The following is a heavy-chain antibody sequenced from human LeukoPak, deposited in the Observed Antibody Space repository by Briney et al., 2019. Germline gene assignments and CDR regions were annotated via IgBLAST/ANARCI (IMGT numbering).Heavy chain of an antibody. Sequence: GGSLRLSCAASGFTFSSYGMHWVRQAPGKGLEWVAVISYDGSNKYYADSVKGRFTISRDNSKNTLYLQMNSLRAEDTAVYYCAKLAAAGSGEAFDIWGQGTMVTVSS. D-gene: IGHD6-13*01. CDR2: ISYDGSNK. J-gene: IGHJ3*02. V-gene: IGHV3-30*18. CDR1: GFTFSSYG. CDR3: AKLAAAGSGEAFDI.